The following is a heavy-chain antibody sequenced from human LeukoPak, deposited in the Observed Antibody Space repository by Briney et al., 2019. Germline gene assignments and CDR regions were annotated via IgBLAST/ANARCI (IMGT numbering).Heavy chain of an antibody. Sequence: PGGSLRLSCAASGFAFSCSPMIWVRQAPGKGLEWVSSITGIGDGTYYADSVKGRFTISRDNSQNTLYLQMNGLRADDAAVYYCARDHENGPNIGFDYWGQGTLVTVSS. CDR2: ITGIGDGT. D-gene: IGHD4/OR15-4a*01. CDR3: ARDHENGPNIGFDY. CDR1: GFAFSCSP. V-gene: IGHV3-23*01. J-gene: IGHJ4*02.